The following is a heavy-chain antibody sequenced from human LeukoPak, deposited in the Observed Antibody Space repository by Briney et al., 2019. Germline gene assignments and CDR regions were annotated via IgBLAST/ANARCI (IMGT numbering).Heavy chain of an antibody. CDR3: AGRLRDYGSGD. CDR2: IYYSGST. V-gene: IGHV4-39*01. CDR1: GDSISSSSYY. J-gene: IGHJ4*02. D-gene: IGHD3-10*01. Sequence: SETLSLTCTVSGDSISSSSYYWDWIRQPPGKGLEWIGNIYYSGSTDYNSSLKSRVTISVDTTKNQFSLKLSSVTAADTAVYYCAGRLRDYGSGDWGQGALVTVSS.